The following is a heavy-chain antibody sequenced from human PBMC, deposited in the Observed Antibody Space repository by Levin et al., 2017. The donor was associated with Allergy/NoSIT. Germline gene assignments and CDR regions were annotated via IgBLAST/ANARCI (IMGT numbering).Heavy chain of an antibody. CDR3: AKNWAY. CDR2: ISGSTGST. J-gene: IGHJ4*02. Sequence: GGSLRLSCAASGFSISNSDMSWVRQAPGKGLEWVSSISGSTGSTYYVDSVRGRFSISRDSSRNTLYLQMNSLRADDTAVYHCAKNWAYWGQGTLVTVSS. CDR1: GFSISNSD. V-gene: IGHV3-23*01. D-gene: IGHD7-27*01.